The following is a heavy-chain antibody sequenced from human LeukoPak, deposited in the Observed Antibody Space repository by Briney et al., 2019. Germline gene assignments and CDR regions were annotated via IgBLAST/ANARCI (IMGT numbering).Heavy chain of an antibody. CDR1: GGSISSSSYY. J-gene: IGHJ4*02. CDR2: IYHSGST. V-gene: IGHV4-39*07. Sequence: SETLSLTCTVSGGSISSSSYYWGWIRQPPGKGLEWIGEIYHSGSTNYNPSLKSRVTISVDKSKNQFSLKLSSVTAADTAVYYCARLSGSYEAAYWGQGTLVTVSS. CDR3: ARLSGSYEAAY. D-gene: IGHD1-26*01.